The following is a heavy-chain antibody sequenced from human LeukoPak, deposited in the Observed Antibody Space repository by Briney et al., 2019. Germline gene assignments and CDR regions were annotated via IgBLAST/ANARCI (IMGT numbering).Heavy chain of an antibody. V-gene: IGHV4-59*08. J-gene: IGHJ3*01. D-gene: IGHD2-21*02. CDR1: GGSISRSY. Sequence: SETLSLTCTVSGGSISRSYWSWIRQPPGKGLEWIGYMYYNGSPNYSPSLRSRATMSVDTSKNQFLLRLTSVTAADTALYFCARGTLTASMKAFDFWGQGTMVTVSS. CDR2: MYYNGSP. CDR3: ARGTLTASMKAFDF.